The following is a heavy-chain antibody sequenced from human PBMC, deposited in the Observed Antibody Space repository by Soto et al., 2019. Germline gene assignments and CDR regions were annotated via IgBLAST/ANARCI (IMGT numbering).Heavy chain of an antibody. CDR1: GGSITSSSYY. J-gene: IGHJ5*02. CDR2: IYYSGST. D-gene: IGHD1-26*01. CDR3: ATQEVGGSYVYTFDP. Sequence: SETPSLTFTVSGGSITSSSYYWGWIRQPPGKGLEWIGSIYYSGSTYYNPSLKSRVTISVDTSKNQFSLKLSSVTAADTAVYYCATQEVGGSYVYTFDPWGQGTLVTVSS. V-gene: IGHV4-39*05.